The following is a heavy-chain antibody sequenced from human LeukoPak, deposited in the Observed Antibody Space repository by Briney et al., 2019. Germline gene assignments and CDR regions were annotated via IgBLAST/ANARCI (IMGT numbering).Heavy chain of an antibody. CDR2: IYNSDST. CDR1: GGSISSYY. Sequence: SETLSLTCTVSGGSISSYYWSWIRQPPGKGLEWVGHIYNSDSTKYNPSLKSRVTISVDTSKNQFSLKLGSVTAADTAMYYCARQGNYDGSLSWFDPWGQGTLVTVSS. J-gene: IGHJ5*02. CDR3: ARQGNYDGSLSWFDP. V-gene: IGHV4-59*08. D-gene: IGHD1-26*01.